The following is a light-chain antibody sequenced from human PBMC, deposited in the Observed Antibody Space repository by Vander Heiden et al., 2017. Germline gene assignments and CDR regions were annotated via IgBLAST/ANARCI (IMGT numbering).Light chain of an antibody. Sequence: DIPMTPSPSSLSASVGDRVTITCRASQSISSYLNWYQQKPGKAPKLLIYAASSLQSGVPSRFSGSGSGTDFTLTISSLQPEDFATYYCQQSYSTLSTFGQGTRLEIK. CDR3: QQSYSTLST. V-gene: IGKV1-39*01. J-gene: IGKJ5*01. CDR1: QSISSY. CDR2: AAS.